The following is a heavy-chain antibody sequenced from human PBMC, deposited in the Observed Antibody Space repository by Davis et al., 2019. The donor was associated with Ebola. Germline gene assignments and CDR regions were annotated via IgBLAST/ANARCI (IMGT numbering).Heavy chain of an antibody. D-gene: IGHD6-6*01. CDR1: GFTFNRYA. V-gene: IGHV3-30-3*01. J-gene: IGHJ4*02. CDR3: ARDSGSSSVY. Sequence: PGGSLRLSCAASGFTFNRYAMHWVRQAPGKGLEWVAVISYDGSKKYYADSVKGRFTISRDDSKNTLYLQLDSLRAEDTAVYYCARDSGSSSVYWGQGTLVTVSS. CDR2: ISYDGSKK.